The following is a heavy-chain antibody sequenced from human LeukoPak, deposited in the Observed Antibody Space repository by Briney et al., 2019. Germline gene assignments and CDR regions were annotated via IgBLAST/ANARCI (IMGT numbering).Heavy chain of an antibody. CDR3: ARDYYGSGSYSTDY. CDR1: GYTFTAYY. Sequence: ASVKVSCKASGYTFTAYYMHWVRQAPGQGLEWMGWINPNSGATNYAQKFHGRVTMTRDTSIGTAYMELSRLRSDDTAVYYCARDYYGSGSYSTDYWGQGTLVTVSS. D-gene: IGHD3-10*01. V-gene: IGHV1-2*02. J-gene: IGHJ4*02. CDR2: INPNSGAT.